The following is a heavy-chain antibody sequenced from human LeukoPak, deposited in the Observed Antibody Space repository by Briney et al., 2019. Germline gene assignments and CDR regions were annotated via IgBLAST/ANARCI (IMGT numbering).Heavy chain of an antibody. CDR2: ISGSGGST. Sequence: GGSLRLSXAASGFTFSSYAMSWVRQAPGKGLEWVSAISGSGGSTYYADSVKGRFTISRDNSKNTLYLQMNSLRAEDTAVYYCAKGRIWSGHYFDYWGQGTLVTVSS. CDR1: GFTFSSYA. D-gene: IGHD3-3*01. J-gene: IGHJ4*02. V-gene: IGHV3-23*01. CDR3: AKGRIWSGHYFDY.